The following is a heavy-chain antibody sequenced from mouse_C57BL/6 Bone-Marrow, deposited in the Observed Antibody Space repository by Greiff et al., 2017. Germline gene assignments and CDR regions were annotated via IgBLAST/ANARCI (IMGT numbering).Heavy chain of an antibody. CDR3: TSGRRKLPWIAY. J-gene: IGHJ3*01. CDR1: GYSITSGYY. CDR2: ISYDGSN. Sequence: ESGPGLVKPSQSLSLTCSVTGYSITSGYYWIWLRQFPGTNLEWMGYISYDGSNNYNPSLKNRISITRDTSKNQFFLKLNSVTTEDTATYYWTSGRRKLPWIAYWGQGTLVTVSA. D-gene: IGHD2-1*01. V-gene: IGHV3-6*01.